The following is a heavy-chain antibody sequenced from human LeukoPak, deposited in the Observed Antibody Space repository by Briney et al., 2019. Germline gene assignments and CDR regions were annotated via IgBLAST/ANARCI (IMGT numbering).Heavy chain of an antibody. J-gene: IGHJ4*02. CDR1: GNYW. V-gene: IGHV3-7*03. CDR3: ARDPFDY. CDR2: IKQDGSTK. Sequence: GGSLRLSCAASGNYWMHWVRQAPGKGLEWVANIKQDGSTKYYVDSVKGRFTISRDNAKNSLYLQLNSLRAEDTAVYYCARDPFDYWGQGTLVTVSS.